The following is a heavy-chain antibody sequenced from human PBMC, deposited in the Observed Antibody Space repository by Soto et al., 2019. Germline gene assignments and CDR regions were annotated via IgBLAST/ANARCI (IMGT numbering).Heavy chain of an antibody. V-gene: IGHV3-43*01. J-gene: IGHJ5*02. CDR3: AKNHLVRGVIPNWFDP. D-gene: IGHD3-10*01. Sequence: GGSLRLSCAASGFTFDEYTMHWVRQAPGKGLEWVSLISWDGGSTYYADSVKGRFTISRDNSKNSLYLQMNSLRTEDTALYYCAKNHLVRGVIPNWFDPWGQGTLVTVSS. CDR1: GFTFDEYT. CDR2: ISWDGGST.